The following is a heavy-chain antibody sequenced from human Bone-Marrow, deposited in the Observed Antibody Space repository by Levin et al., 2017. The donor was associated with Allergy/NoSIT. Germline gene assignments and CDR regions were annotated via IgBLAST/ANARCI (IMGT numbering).Heavy chain of an antibody. CDR1: GFSLNTSGLG. CDR2: IYWDDTK. J-gene: IGHJ5*02. V-gene: IGHV2-5*02. D-gene: IGHD2-15*01. Sequence: SGPTLVKPTQTLTLTCTFSGFSLNTSGLGVAWIRQPPGKALEWLALIYWDDTKRYSPSLKNRLTITKDTSKNQVGLTMTNMGPVASATYFCVHRPSRNCFDPWGQGTLVTVSS. CDR3: VHRPSRNCFDP.